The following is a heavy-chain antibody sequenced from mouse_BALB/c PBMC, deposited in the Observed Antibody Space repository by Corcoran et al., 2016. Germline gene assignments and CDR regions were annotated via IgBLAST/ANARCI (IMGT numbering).Heavy chain of an antibody. V-gene: IGHV1-18*01. Sequence: EVQLQQSGPELVKPGASVKISCKTSGYTFTEYTMHWVKQSHGKSLEWSGGINPNNGGTSYNQKLKGKATLTVDKSSSTAYMELRSLTSEDSAVYYCARGFGNQYYFDYWGQGTTLTVSS. D-gene: IGHD2-1*01. J-gene: IGHJ2*01. CDR1: GYTFTEYT. CDR2: INPNNGGT. CDR3: ARGFGNQYYFDY.